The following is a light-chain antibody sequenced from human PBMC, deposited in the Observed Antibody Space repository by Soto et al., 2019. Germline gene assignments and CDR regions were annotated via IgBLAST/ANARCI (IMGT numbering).Light chain of an antibody. CDR3: SSYAGSSNV. V-gene: IGLV2-8*01. CDR2: EVN. CDR1: SSYVGGYNY. J-gene: IGLJ1*01. Sequence: QSVLTQPPSASGSPGQSVAISCTGTSSYVGGYNYVSWYQQHPGKAPKLMIYEVNMRPSGVPDRFSGSKSGNTASLTASGLQAEDEADYYCSSYAGSSNVFGTGTKVTVL.